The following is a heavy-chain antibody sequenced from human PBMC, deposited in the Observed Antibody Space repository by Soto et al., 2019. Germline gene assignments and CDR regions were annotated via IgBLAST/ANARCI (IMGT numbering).Heavy chain of an antibody. CDR2: TSHRGTT. CDR1: GGSITSNDW. Sequence: QVQLQESGPALVKPSGTLSLTCAVSGGSITSNDWWRWVRQPPGKGLEWIGETSHRGTTTYNPSLKSRVTISVDKSKNQFTLELNAVTAADTAGYYFARDGHSSGWSWGQGTLVTVSS. J-gene: IGHJ5*02. CDR3: ARDGHSSGWS. V-gene: IGHV4-4*02. D-gene: IGHD6-19*01.